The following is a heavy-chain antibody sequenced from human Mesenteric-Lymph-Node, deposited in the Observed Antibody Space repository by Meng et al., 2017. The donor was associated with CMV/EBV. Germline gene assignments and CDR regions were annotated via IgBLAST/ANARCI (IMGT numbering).Heavy chain of an antibody. J-gene: IGHJ4*02. CDR1: GYTFTSYA. V-gene: IGHV7-4-1*02. CDR3: ARGGYYGSGSYIDY. CDR2: INTNTGNP. Sequence: NASGYTFTSYAMNWVRQAPGQGLEWMGWINTNTGNPTYAQGFTGRFVFSLDTSVSTAYLQISSLKAEDTAVYYCARGGYYGSGSYIDYWGQGTLVTVSS. D-gene: IGHD3-10*01.